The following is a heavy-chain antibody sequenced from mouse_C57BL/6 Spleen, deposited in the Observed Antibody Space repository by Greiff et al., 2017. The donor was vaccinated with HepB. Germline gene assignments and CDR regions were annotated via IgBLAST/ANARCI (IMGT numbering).Heavy chain of an antibody. CDR2: IRSKSSNYAT. Sequence: EVQLVESGGGLVQPKGSLKLSCAASGFTFNTYAMHWVRQAPGKGLEWVARIRSKSSNYATYYADSGKDRLTISRDDSQSMLYLQMNNLKTEDTDMYYCVRGGTTVVEDWFVYWGQGTLVTVSA. D-gene: IGHD1-1*01. V-gene: IGHV10-3*01. J-gene: IGHJ3*01. CDR1: GFTFNTYA. CDR3: VRGGTTVVEDWFVY.